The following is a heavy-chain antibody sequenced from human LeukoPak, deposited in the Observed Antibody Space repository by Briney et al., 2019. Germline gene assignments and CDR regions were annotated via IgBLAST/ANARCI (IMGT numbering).Heavy chain of an antibody. CDR2: IHASGPT. CDR1: GGSISTNY. J-gene: IGHJ4*02. CDR3: ARHDAGIAARPFDN. D-gene: IGHD6-6*01. Sequence: SETLSLTCTVSGGSISTNYWSWIRRPPGKGLEWIAYIHASGPTNYNPSLKSRITISVDTSKNQFSLKQSSVTAADTAVYYCARHDAGIAARPFDNWGQGTLVTVSS. V-gene: IGHV4-4*09.